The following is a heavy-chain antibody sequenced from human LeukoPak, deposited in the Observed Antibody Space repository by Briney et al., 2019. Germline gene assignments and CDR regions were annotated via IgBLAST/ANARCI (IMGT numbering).Heavy chain of an antibody. CDR2: ISGSGGST. Sequence: PGGSLRLSCAASGFTFSSYSMSWVRQAPGKGLEWVSAISGSGGSTYYADSVKGWFTISRDNSKNTLYLQMNSLRAEDTAVYYCAKLSGDFWSGSSPYYFDYWGQGTLVTVSS. V-gene: IGHV3-23*01. CDR1: GFTFSSYS. J-gene: IGHJ4*02. CDR3: AKLSGDFWSGSSPYYFDY. D-gene: IGHD3-3*01.